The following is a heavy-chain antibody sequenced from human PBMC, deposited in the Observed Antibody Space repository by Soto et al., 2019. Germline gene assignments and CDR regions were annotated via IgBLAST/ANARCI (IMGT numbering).Heavy chain of an antibody. CDR2: INSDGSST. D-gene: IGHD4-4*01. Sequence: EVQLVESGGGLVQPGGSLRLSCAASGFTFSSYWMHWVRQAPGKGLVWVSRINSDGSSTSYADSVKGRFTISRDNAKNTLYLQRNSLRAEDTAVYYGARGNILQADWLGDAFDNWGQGTMVTVSS. J-gene: IGHJ3*02. CDR1: GFTFSSYW. V-gene: IGHV3-74*01. CDR3: ARGNILQADWLGDAFDN.